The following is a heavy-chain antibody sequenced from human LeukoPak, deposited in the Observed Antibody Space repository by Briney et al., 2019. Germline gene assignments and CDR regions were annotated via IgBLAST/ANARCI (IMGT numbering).Heavy chain of an antibody. J-gene: IGHJ3*02. CDR1: GFTFSSYG. CDR3: AAVSYLAFDI. V-gene: IGHV3-30*03. CDR2: LSRDGSNK. D-gene: IGHD2-21*01. Sequence: GGSLRLSCAASGFTFSSYGMHWVRQAPGKALEGVAVLSRDGSNKYYADSVKGRFTISRDNSKNSAYLQINSLSVEDTAVYYCAAVSYLAFDIWGQGTMVTVSS.